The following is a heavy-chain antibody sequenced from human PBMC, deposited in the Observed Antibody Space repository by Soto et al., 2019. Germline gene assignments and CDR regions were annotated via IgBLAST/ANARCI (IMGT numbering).Heavy chain of an antibody. CDR3: ARDLDGLHDDTSGPFPRPG. CDR2: IHSSGSI. D-gene: IGHD3-22*01. CDR1: GNYIHVGGYY. Sequence: SETLSLTCSVSGNYIHVGGYYWTWLRQAPGRGLEWIGYIHSSGSIYDNPSLKSRATMSIDTAGNQFSLKVSSVTVADTAVYYCARDLDGLHDDTSGPFPRPGWGQGTLVTVSS. J-gene: IGHJ1*01. V-gene: IGHV4-30-4*01.